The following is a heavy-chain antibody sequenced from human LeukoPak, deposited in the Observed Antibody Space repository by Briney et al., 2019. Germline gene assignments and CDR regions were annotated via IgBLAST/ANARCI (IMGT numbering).Heavy chain of an antibody. J-gene: IGHJ4*02. CDR3: ARDKGNFDY. CDR2: ISYDGRNK. V-gene: IGHV3-30*04. CDR1: GFTFSNYA. Sequence: GGSLRLSCAASGFTFSNYAMHWVRQAPGKGLEWMSVISYDGRNKYFADSVKGRFTLSRDNSKSTLYLQMNNLRADDTAVYYCARDKGNFDYWGQGTLVTVSS.